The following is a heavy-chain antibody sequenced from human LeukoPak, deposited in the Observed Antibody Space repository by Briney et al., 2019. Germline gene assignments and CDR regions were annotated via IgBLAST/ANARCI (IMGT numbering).Heavy chain of an antibody. CDR1: GFTFRSHA. CDR2: IYENGGTT. D-gene: IGHD2-21*01. CDR3: AKDFRIGYSDHFDY. J-gene: IGHJ4*02. V-gene: IGHV3-23*01. Sequence: GGSLRLSCVGSGFTFRSHAMSWVRQAPEKGLEFVSGIYENGGTTYYADSVKGRFSISRDNSKNTLYLQMDSLRGEDTAVYYCAKDFRIGYSDHFDYWGQGALVTVSS.